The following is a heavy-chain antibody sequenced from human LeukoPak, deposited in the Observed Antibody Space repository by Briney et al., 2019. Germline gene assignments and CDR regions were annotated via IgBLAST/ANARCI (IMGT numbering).Heavy chain of an antibody. CDR1: GDTFTSHD. CDR3: ARDGYDFWSGSRLVDY. V-gene: IGHV1-8*01. CDR2: MNPNSGNT. J-gene: IGHJ4*02. D-gene: IGHD3-3*01. Sequence: ASVKVSCKASGDTFTSHDINWVRQATGQGLEWMGWMNPNSGNTGYAQKFQGRVTMTRNTAISTAYMELSSLRYEDTAVYYCARDGYDFWSGSRLVDYWGQGTLVTVSS.